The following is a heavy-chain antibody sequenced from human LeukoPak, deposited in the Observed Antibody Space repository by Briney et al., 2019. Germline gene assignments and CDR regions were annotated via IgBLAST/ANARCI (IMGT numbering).Heavy chain of an antibody. Sequence: PGGSLRLSCAASGFTFDDYGMSWVRQAPGKGLEWVSGINWNGGSTGYADSVKGRFTISRDNAKNSLYLQMNSLRAEDTALYYCARGIAATYYYYYYMDVWGKGTTVTVSS. CDR2: INWNGGST. CDR3: ARGIAATYYYYYYMDV. CDR1: GFTFDDYG. V-gene: IGHV3-20*04. D-gene: IGHD6-13*01. J-gene: IGHJ6*03.